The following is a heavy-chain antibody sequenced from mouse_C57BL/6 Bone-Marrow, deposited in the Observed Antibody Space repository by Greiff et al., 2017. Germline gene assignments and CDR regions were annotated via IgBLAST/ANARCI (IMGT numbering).Heavy chain of an antibody. CDR2: IYPGDGDT. V-gene: IGHV1-82*01. J-gene: IGHJ2*01. Sequence: QVQLQQSGPELVKPGASVKISCKASGYAFSSSWMNWVKQRPGKGLEWIGRIYPGDGDTNYNGKFKGKATLTADKSSSTAYMQLSRLTSEDSAVYFCARDPYYSIYFDYWGQGTTLTVSS. D-gene: IGHD2-5*01. CDR1: GYAFSSSW. CDR3: ARDPYYSIYFDY.